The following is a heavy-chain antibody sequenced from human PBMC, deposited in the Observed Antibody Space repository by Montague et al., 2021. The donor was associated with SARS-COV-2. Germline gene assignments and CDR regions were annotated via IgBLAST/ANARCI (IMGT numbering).Heavy chain of an antibody. CDR1: GGSISGGGYY. V-gene: IGHV4-31*03. CDR3: ARSESPSYSSSPFDY. J-gene: IGHJ4*02. Sequence: TLSLTCIVSGGSISGGGYYWSWIRQHPGKGLEWIGYIYYSGSTYYNPSLKSRLSISLDTSKNHFSLRLSSVTAADTAVYYCARSESPSYSSSPFDYWGQGTLVTVSS. CDR2: IYYSGST. D-gene: IGHD6-13*01.